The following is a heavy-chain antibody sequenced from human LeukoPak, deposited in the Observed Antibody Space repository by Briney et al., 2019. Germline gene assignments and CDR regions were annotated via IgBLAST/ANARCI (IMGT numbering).Heavy chain of an antibody. J-gene: IGHJ4*02. CDR2: ISAYNGNT. D-gene: IGHD3-10*01. V-gene: IGHV1-18*01. CDR1: GYTFTSYG. CDR3: ARVPFLTGSGSPDY. Sequence: GASVKVSCKASGYTFTSYGISWVRQAPGQGLEWMGWISAYNGNTNYAQKLQGRVTMTTDTSTSTAYMKLRSLRSDDTAVYYCARVPFLTGSGSPDYWGQGTLVTVSS.